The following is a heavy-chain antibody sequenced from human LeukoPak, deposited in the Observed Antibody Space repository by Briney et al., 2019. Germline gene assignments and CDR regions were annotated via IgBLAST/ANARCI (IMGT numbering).Heavy chain of an antibody. CDR1: GFTFSSYA. CDR2: ISGCGGST. D-gene: IGHD3-10*01. CDR3: ASSGVYNWFDT. J-gene: IGHJ5*02. Sequence: GGSLRLSCAASGFTFSSYAMSWVRQAPGKGLEWVSAISGCGGSTYYADAVKGRFTISRDNSKNTLYLQMNSLRAEDTAVYYCASSGVYNWFDTWGQGTLVTVSS. V-gene: IGHV3-23*01.